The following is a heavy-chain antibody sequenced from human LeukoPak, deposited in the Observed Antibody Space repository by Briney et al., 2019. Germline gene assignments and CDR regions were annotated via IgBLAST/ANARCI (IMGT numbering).Heavy chain of an antibody. D-gene: IGHD6-13*01. CDR3: ARGLQLNY. Sequence: SETLSLTCAVHGGSFSGHYSSWIRQPPGKGLEWIGEINDSGSNNYNPSLKSRVTISVDRSKSQFSLKVSSVTAADTAVYYCARGLQLNYWGQGTLVTVSS. V-gene: IGHV4-34*01. CDR1: GGSFSGHY. J-gene: IGHJ4*02. CDR2: INDSGSN.